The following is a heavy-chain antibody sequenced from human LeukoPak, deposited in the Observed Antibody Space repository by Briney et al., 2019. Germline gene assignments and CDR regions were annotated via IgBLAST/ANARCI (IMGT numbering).Heavy chain of an antibody. CDR2: IYYTGYT. CDR3: ARDVRHCITTDCPCSPEDY. Sequence: SETLSLTCTVSGGSISNYYWSWIRQPPGKGLEWIGYIYYTGYTRYNPSLKSRVTISVDMSKNQFSLKLTSVTAADTAVYYCARDVRHCITTDCPCSPEDYWGQGTLVTVSS. J-gene: IGHJ4*02. D-gene: IGHD2-21*02. CDR1: GGSISNYY. V-gene: IGHV4-59*01.